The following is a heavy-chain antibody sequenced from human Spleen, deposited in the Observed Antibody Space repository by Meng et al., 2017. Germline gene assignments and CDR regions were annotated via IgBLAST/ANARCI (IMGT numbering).Heavy chain of an antibody. J-gene: IGHJ4*02. CDR1: GGSISSSSYY. Sequence: QLQLQESGPGLVKPSETLSLTCTVSGGSISSSSYYWGWIRQPPGKGLEWIGSIYYSGSTYYNPSLKSRVTISVDTSKNQFSLKLSSVTAADTAVYYCARVSANGVFAEGGFDYWGQGTLVTVSS. CDR2: IYYSGST. CDR3: ARVSANGVFAEGGFDY. V-gene: IGHV4-39*07. D-gene: IGHD2-8*01.